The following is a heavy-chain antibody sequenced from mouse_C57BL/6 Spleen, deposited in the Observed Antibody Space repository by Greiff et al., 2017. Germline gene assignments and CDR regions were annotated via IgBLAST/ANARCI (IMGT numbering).Heavy chain of an antibody. D-gene: IGHD1-1*01. CDR2: IRSGGST. CDR1: GFSLTSYG. Sequence: VQLQQSGPGLVQPSQSLSITCTVSGFSLTSYGVHWVRQSPGKGLEWLGVIRSGGSTDNNAAFMSRLSITTDNSKSQVFYKMNSLQADDTAIYSCAKKGYGSSYRYFDVWGTGTTVTVSS. J-gene: IGHJ1*03. CDR3: AKKGYGSSYRYFDV. V-gene: IGHV2-5*01.